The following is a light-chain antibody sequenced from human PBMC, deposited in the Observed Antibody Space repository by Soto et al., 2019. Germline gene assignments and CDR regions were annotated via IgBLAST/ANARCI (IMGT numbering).Light chain of an antibody. CDR3: CSYAGSYTWV. CDR1: SGDVGGYNF. CDR2: GVT. J-gene: IGLJ3*02. V-gene: IGLV2-11*01. Sequence: QPALTQPRSVSESPGLSVTISCTGASGDVGGYNFVSWYQQHPGKAPKLLIYGVTKRPSGVPDRFSGSKSGNTASLTISGLQAEDEADYYCCSYAGSYTWVFGGGTKVTV.